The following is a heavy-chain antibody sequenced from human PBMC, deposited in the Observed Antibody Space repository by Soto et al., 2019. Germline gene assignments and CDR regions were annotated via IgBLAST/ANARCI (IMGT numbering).Heavy chain of an antibody. CDR1: GFTFSSYW. Sequence: PGGSLRLSCAASGFTFSSYWMSWVRQAPGKGLEWVANIKQDGSEKYYVDSVKGRFTISRDNAKNSLYLQMNSLRAEDTAVYYCARDHAMEGYDILTGYSQYYYYMDVWGKGTTVTVSS. CDR3: ARDHAMEGYDILTGYSQYYYYMDV. J-gene: IGHJ6*03. V-gene: IGHV3-7*01. CDR2: IKQDGSEK. D-gene: IGHD3-9*01.